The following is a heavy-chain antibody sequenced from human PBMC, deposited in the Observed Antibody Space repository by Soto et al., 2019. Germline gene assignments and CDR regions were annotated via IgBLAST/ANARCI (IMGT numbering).Heavy chain of an antibody. Sequence: EVQLLESGGGLVQPGGSLRLSCAASGFTFSSYAMRWVRQAPVKGLEWVSAISGSGGSTYYADSVKGRFTISRDNSKNTLYLPMNSLRAEDTAVYYGARRGSGSYYDYWVQGTLVTVSS. J-gene: IGHJ4*02. CDR3: ARRGSGSYYDY. D-gene: IGHD1-26*01. CDR2: ISGSGGST. CDR1: GFTFSSYA. V-gene: IGHV3-23*01.